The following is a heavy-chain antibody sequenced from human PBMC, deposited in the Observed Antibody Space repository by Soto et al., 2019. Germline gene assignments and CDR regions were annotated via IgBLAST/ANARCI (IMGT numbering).Heavy chain of an antibody. J-gene: IGHJ4*02. CDR2: IYYSGST. CDR3: ARSITMVRGPYFDY. V-gene: IGHV4-59*01. Sequence: SETLSLTCTVSGGSISSYYWSWIRQPPGKGLEWIGYIYYSGSTNYNPSLKSRVTISVDTSKNQFSLKLSSVTAADTAVYYCARSITMVRGPYFDYWGQGTLVTVSS. CDR1: GGSISSYY. D-gene: IGHD3-10*01.